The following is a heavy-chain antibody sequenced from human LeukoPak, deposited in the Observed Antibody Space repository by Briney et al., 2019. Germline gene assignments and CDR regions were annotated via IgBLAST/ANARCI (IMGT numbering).Heavy chain of an antibody. CDR1: GFTFSSYA. J-gene: IGHJ4*02. V-gene: IGHV3-23*01. CDR3: ARRYSSSKDLDY. Sequence: GGSLRLSCAASGFTFSSYAMSWVRQAPGKGLEWVSAISGSGGSTYYADSVKGRFTISRDNSKNTLYLQMNSLRAEDTAVYYCARRYSSSKDLDYWGQGTLVTVSS. CDR2: ISGSGGST. D-gene: IGHD6-6*01.